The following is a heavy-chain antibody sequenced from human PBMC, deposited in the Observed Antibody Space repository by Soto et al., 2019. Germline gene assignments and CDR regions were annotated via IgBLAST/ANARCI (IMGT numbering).Heavy chain of an antibody. CDR1: GFTFSSYS. V-gene: IGHV3-21*01. D-gene: IGHD6-13*01. J-gene: IGHJ3*02. Sequence: EVQLVESGGGLVKPGGSLRLSCAASGFTFSSYSMNWVRQAPGKGLEWVSSISSSSSYIYYADSVKGRFTISRDNAKNSLYLQMNSLRAEDTAVYYCARAVAAAGADAFDIWGQGTMVTVSS. CDR3: ARAVAAAGADAFDI. CDR2: ISSSSSYI.